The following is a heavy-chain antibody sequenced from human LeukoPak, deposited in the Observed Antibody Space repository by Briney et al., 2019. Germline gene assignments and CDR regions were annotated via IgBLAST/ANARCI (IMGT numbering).Heavy chain of an antibody. J-gene: IGHJ4*02. D-gene: IGHD5-18*01. V-gene: IGHV1-2*02. CDR1: GYIFTDYY. CDR2: INPNSGAT. Sequence: ASVKVSCKASGYIFTDYYMHWVRQAPGQGLEWRGWINPNSGATNYAQKFQGRVTMTRDTSISTAYMDLSRLRFDDTAVYYCARPIGVAGYSYGYGFDYWGQGTLVTVSS. CDR3: ARPIGVAGYSYGYGFDY.